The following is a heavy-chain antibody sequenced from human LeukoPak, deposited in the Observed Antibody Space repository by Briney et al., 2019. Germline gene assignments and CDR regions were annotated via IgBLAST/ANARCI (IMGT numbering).Heavy chain of an antibody. CDR2: IRYDGSNK. CDR3: AKDLTYYYDSSGDDAFDI. J-gene: IGHJ3*02. V-gene: IGHV3-30*02. CDR1: GFTFSSYG. Sequence: PGGSLRLSCAASGFTFSSYGMHWVRQAPGKGLELGAFIRYDGSNKYYADSVKGRFTISRDNSKNTLYLQMNSLRAEDTAVYYCAKDLTYYYDSSGDDAFDIWGQGTMVTVSS. D-gene: IGHD3-22*01.